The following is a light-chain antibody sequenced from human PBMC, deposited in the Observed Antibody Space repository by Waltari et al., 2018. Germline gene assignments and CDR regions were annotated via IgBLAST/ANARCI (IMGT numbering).Light chain of an antibody. CDR3: QQYGNSRGG. CDR1: QSVSSSY. V-gene: IGKV3-20*01. CDR2: GAS. Sequence: EIVLTQSPGTLSLSPGEGATLSCRASQSVSSSYLAWYQQKPGQAPRLLIYGASNRATDIPDRFTGSGSGTDFTLTINRLEPEDFAVYYCQQYGNSRGGFGQGTKLEIK. J-gene: IGKJ2*03.